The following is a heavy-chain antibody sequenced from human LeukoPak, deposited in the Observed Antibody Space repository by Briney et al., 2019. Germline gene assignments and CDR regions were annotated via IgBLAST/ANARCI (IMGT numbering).Heavy chain of an antibody. V-gene: IGHV1-2*04. CDR2: INPNSGGT. CDR3: AREIEGYSDFYSFGRPDNYWFDP. J-gene: IGHJ5*02. Sequence: ASVKVSCKASGYTFTGYYMHWVRQAPGQGLEWMGWINPNSGGTNYAQKFQGWVTMTRDTSISTAYMELSRLRSDDTAVYFCAREIEGYSDFYSFGRPDNYWFDPWGQGTLITVSS. D-gene: IGHD2-21*02. CDR1: GYTFTGYY.